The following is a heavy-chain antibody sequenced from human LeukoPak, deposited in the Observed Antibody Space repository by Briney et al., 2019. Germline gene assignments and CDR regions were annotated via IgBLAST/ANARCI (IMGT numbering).Heavy chain of an antibody. CDR1: GFTFSSYA. CDR3: ARGEDDDAFDI. D-gene: IGHD3-16*01. V-gene: IGHV3-64*01. CDR2: ISSNGGST. J-gene: IGHJ3*02. Sequence: PGGSLRLSCAASGFTFSSYAMHWVRQAPGKGLEYVSAISSNGGSTYYANSVKGRFTISRDNSKNTLYLQMGSLRAEDMAVYYCARGEDDDAFDIWGQGTMVTVSS.